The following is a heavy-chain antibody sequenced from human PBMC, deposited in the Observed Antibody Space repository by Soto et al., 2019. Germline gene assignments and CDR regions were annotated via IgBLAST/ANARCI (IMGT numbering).Heavy chain of an antibody. D-gene: IGHD6-6*01. J-gene: IGHJ6*02. V-gene: IGHV1-3*01. CDR1: GYTFTSYA. CDR3: ARVLCKEKQLVPMAHYYYYGMDV. CDR2: INAGNGNT. Sequence: ASVKVSCKASGYTFTSYAMHWVRQAPGQRLEWMGWINAGNGNTKYSQKFQGRVTITRDTSASTAYMELSSLRSEDTAVYYCARVLCKEKQLVPMAHYYYYGMDVWGQGTTVTVSS.